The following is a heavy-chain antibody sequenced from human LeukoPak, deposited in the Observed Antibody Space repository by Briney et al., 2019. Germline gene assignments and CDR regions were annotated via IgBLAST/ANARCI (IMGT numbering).Heavy chain of an antibody. CDR3: ARDYSYDSSGFPFDY. V-gene: IGHV1-18*01. D-gene: IGHD3-22*01. CDR1: GYTFTSYG. J-gene: IGHJ4*02. Sequence: GASVKVSCKASGYTFTSYGISWVRQAPGQGLEWMGWISAYSGKTKYAQKLLGRVTMTTDTPTTTAYMELRSLRSDDTAVYYCARDYSYDSSGFPFDYWGQGTLVTVSS. CDR2: ISAYSGKT.